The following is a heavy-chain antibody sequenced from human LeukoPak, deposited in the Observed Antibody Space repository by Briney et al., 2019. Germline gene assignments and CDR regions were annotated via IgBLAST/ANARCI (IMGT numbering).Heavy chain of an antibody. J-gene: IGHJ4*02. CDR2: MNSDGSSI. V-gene: IGHV3-74*01. CDR3: VPQEDCSRTTCQFDY. CDR1: GFIFSTYW. D-gene: IGHD2-2*01. Sequence: PGGSLRLSCAASGFIFSTYWVHWVRQAPGKGLVWVSRMNSDGSSISYADSVKGRFTISRDNAKNTLYLQMNNLRPEDTAVYYCVPQEDCSRTTCQFDYWGQGTLVTVSS.